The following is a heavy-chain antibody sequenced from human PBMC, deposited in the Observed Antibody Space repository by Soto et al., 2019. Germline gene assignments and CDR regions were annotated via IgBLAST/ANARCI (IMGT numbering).Heavy chain of an antibody. CDR2: ISNDGSNK. D-gene: IGHD2-15*01. Sequence: GGSLRLSCAASGFTFNNYGMNWVRQAPGKGLEWVAIISNDGSNKYYIESVRGRFTISRDSSKNTLFLQMNSLRVEDTAVYFCTKDGRFDSDGSLYYYYYGMDVWGQGTTVTVSS. J-gene: IGHJ6*02. CDR1: GFTFNNYG. V-gene: IGHV3-30*18. CDR3: TKDGRFDSDGSLYYYYYGMDV.